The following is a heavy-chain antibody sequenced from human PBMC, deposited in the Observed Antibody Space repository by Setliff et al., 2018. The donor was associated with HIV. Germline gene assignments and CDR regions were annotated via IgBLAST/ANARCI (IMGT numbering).Heavy chain of an antibody. CDR2: IRYDGTNE. D-gene: IGHD3-22*01. V-gene: IGHV3-30*02. CDR3: APFSGNYYDSSGYECVEPFDF. J-gene: IGHJ4*02. CDR1: GFTFSGYA. Sequence: GGSLRLSFRASGFTFSGYAKHWVRQAPGKGMQCVAFIRYDGTNEDYADSVKGRFSISRDNSNYTLSLQMNRLKPEDSGVYYCAPFSGNYYDSSGYECVEPFDFWGQGIPVTVSS.